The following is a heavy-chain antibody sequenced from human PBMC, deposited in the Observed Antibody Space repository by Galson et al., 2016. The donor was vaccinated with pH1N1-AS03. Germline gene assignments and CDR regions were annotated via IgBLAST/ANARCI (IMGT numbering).Heavy chain of an antibody. CDR3: VRDSNAWSFDY. V-gene: IGHV3-30*02. J-gene: IGHJ4*02. CDR2: MWHDGIAK. Sequence: SLRLSCAASGFTFSNYGMHWVRQAPGKGLEWVTFMWHDGIAKRYADSVRGRFAISRDSSKTLVYLQMNSLRSEDTGVYYCVRDSNAWSFDYWGQGALVTVSS. CDR1: GFTFSNYG. D-gene: IGHD2-2*01.